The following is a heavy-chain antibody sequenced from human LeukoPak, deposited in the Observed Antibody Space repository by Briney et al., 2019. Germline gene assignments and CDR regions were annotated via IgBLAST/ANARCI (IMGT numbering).Heavy chain of an antibody. D-gene: IGHD3-10*01. Sequence: PSETLSLTCTVSGGSFTSFYWSWIRQPAGKGLEWIGRFFSSGNTNYNPSFKSRATISVDKSKNQFSLKLTSVTAADTAVYYCARYSGIYGHYYWGQGTLVSVSS. V-gene: IGHV4-4*07. CDR2: FFSSGNT. CDR3: ARYSGIYGHYY. CDR1: GGSFTSFY. J-gene: IGHJ4*02.